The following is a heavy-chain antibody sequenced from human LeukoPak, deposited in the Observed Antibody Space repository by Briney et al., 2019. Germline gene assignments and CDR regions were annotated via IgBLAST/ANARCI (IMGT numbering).Heavy chain of an antibody. Sequence: PSETLSLTCAVYGGSFSGYYWSWIRQPPGKGLEWIGEINHSGSTNYNPSLKSRVTISVDTSKHPFSLQLSSVTAADTAVYYCARGLRGYGSGSYPVYWGQGTLVTVSS. J-gene: IGHJ4*02. CDR2: INHSGST. CDR3: ARGLRGYGSGSYPVY. V-gene: IGHV4-34*01. D-gene: IGHD3-10*01. CDR1: GGSFSGYY.